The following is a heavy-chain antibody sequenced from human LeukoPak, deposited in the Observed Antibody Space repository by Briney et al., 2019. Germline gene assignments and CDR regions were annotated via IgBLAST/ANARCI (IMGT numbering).Heavy chain of an antibody. CDR2: IYPGDSDT. Sequence: GESLKISCKGSGYSFTSYWIGWVRQVPGKGLEWMGIIYPGDSDTRYSPSFQGQVTISADKSISTAYLQWSSLKASDTAMYYCARRYCSGGSCYSRAEGYFDLWGRGTLVTVSS. D-gene: IGHD2-15*01. CDR1: GYSFTSYW. V-gene: IGHV5-51*01. CDR3: ARRYCSGGSCYSRAEGYFDL. J-gene: IGHJ2*01.